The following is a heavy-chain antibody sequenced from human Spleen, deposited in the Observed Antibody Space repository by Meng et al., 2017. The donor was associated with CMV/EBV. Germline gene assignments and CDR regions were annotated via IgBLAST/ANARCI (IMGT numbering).Heavy chain of an antibody. D-gene: IGHD1-7*01. CDR3: ASFLGNWNYDY. V-gene: IGHV4-4*02. CDR2: IYHSGST. CDR1: GGSISSSNW. J-gene: IGHJ4*02. Sequence: CAGSGGSISSSNWWSWVRQPPGKGLEWIGEIYHSGSTNYNPSLKSRATISVDKSKNQFSLKLSSVTAADTAVYYCASFLGNWNYDYWGQGTLVTVSS.